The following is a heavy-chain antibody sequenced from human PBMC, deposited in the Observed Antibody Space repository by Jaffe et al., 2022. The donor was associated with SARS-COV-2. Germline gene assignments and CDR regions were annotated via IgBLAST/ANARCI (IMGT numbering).Heavy chain of an antibody. CDR3: GRGSPTPDN. CDR1: GASIKGYY. CDR2: VHYSGRT. V-gene: IGHV4-59*01. J-gene: IGHJ4*02. Sequence: QVQLQESGPGLVKPSDTLSLTCTVSGASIKGYYWSWIRQPPGKGPEWIGYVHYSGRTHYNPSLERRVTISSDTSENQLSLKLSSVTAADTAVYYCGRGSPTPDNWGQGTLVTVSS.